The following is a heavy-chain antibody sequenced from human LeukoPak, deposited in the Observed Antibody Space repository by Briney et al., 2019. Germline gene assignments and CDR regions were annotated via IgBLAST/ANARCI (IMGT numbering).Heavy chain of an antibody. J-gene: IGHJ6*03. D-gene: IGHD3-3*01. V-gene: IGHV3-73*01. CDR3: TRQGIFGVVMTDYYYYYYMDV. CDR1: GFTFSGSA. CDR2: IRSKANSYAT. Sequence: PGGSLRLSCAASGFTFSGSAMHWVRQASGKGLEWVGRIRSKANSYATEYAASVKGRFTISRDDSKNTAYLQMNSLKTEDTAVYYCTRQGIFGVVMTDYYYYYYMDVWGKGTTATVSS.